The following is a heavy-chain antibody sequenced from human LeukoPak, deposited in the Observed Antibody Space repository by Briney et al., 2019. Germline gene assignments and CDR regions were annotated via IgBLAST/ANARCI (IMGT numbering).Heavy chain of an antibody. J-gene: IGHJ4*02. CDR2: INANSGDT. V-gene: IGHV1-2*02. CDR1: DYTFSGYY. D-gene: IGHD3-10*01. Sequence: KPGASVKVSCKASDYTFSGYYMHWVPQAPGQGLEWMGWINANSGDTNYAQKFQGRVTMTRDTSISTAYMELSSLRSDDTAVYYCARGGFDYWGQGTLVTVSS. CDR3: ARGGFDY.